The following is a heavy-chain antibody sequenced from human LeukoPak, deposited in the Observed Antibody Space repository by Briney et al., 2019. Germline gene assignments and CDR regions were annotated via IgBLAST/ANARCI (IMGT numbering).Heavy chain of an antibody. CDR3: ATRYDFWSGYED. Sequence: ASVKVSCKVSGYTLTELSMHWVRQAPGKGLEWMGGFDPEDGETIYAQKFQGRVTMTEDASTDTAYMELSSLRSEDTAVYYSATRYDFWSGYEDWGQGTLVTVSS. V-gene: IGHV1-24*01. J-gene: IGHJ4*02. D-gene: IGHD3-3*01. CDR2: FDPEDGET. CDR1: GYTLTELS.